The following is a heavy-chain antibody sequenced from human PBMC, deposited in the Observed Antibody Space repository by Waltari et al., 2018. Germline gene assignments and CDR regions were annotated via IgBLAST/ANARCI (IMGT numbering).Heavy chain of an antibody. Sequence: QLQLQESGPGLVKPSETLSLTCTVSGGSISSSSYYWGWIRQPPGKGLEWIGSIYYSGSTYYNPSLKRRVTISVDTSKNQFSRKLSSVTAADTAVYYCARLINYYGSGSYYYYYYMDVWGKGTTVTVSS. CDR2: IYYSGST. D-gene: IGHD3-10*01. V-gene: IGHV4-39*07. CDR1: GGSISSSSYY. J-gene: IGHJ6*03. CDR3: ARLINYYGSGSYYYYYYMDV.